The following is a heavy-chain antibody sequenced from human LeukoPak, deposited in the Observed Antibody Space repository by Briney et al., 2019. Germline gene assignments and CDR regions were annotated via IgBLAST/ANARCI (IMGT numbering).Heavy chain of an antibody. CDR1: GFTFSSYI. V-gene: IGHV3-21*01. D-gene: IGHD3-22*01. Sequence: GGSLRLSCAASGFTFSSYIMNRVRQAPGKGLEWVSSISSSSSYIYYADSVKGRFTISRDNAKNSLYLQMNSLRAEDTAVYYCASNYDSSNYYGFEYWGQGTLVTVSS. J-gene: IGHJ4*02. CDR2: ISSSSSYI. CDR3: ASNYDSSNYYGFEY.